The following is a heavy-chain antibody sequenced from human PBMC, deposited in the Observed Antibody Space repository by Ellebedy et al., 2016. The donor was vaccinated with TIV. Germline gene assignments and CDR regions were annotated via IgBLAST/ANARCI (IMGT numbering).Heavy chain of an antibody. CDR3: TRLVDCSGGSCYLHFED. CDR1: GFTFSGSA. CDR2: IRSKANSYAT. Sequence: PGGSLRLSCAASGFTFSGSAIHWVRQASGKGLEWVGRIRSKANSYATAYAASVEGRFGISRADSENTAYLQMNSLKTEDTAVYYCTRLVDCSGGSCYLHFEDWGQGTLVTVSS. D-gene: IGHD2-15*01. J-gene: IGHJ4*02. V-gene: IGHV3-73*01.